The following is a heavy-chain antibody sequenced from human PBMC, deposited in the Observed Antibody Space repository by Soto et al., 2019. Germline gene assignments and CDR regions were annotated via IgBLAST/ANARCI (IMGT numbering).Heavy chain of an antibody. CDR1: GGSISSGDYY. CDR2: IYYTGRT. V-gene: IGHV4-31*03. CDR3: AVSRYCRSTSCYFYYYHGMDV. Sequence: SETLSLTCTVSGGSISSGDYYWSWIRQHPGKGLEWIGYIYYTGRTSYNPSLKSRVTISIDASKNQFSLKLNSVAAADTAVYYCAVSRYCRSTSCYFYYYHGMDVWGQGTTVTVSS. J-gene: IGHJ6*02. D-gene: IGHD2-2*01.